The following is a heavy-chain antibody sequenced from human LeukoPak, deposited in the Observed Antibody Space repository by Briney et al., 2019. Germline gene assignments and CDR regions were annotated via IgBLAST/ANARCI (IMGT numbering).Heavy chain of an antibody. J-gene: IGHJ4*02. Sequence: SETLSLTCTVSGGSISSYYWSWIRQPPGKGLEWIGEINHSGSTNYNPSLKSRVTISVDTSKNQFSLKLSSVTAADTAVYYCARHLSLIAAAGSFDYWGQGTLVTVSS. V-gene: IGHV4-34*01. CDR3: ARHLSLIAAAGSFDY. D-gene: IGHD6-13*01. CDR2: INHSGST. CDR1: GGSISSYY.